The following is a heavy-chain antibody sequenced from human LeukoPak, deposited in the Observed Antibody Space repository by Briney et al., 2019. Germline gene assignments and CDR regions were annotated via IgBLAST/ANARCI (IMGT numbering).Heavy chain of an antibody. CDR2: INPNSGGT. CDR1: GYTFTGYY. Sequence: GASVKVSCKASGYTFTGYYMHWVRQAPGQGLEWMGWINPNSGGTNYAQKFQGRVTMTRDTSISTAYMELSRLRSDDTAVYYCASIQGPLSEYNWFDPWGQGTLVTVSS. J-gene: IGHJ5*02. V-gene: IGHV1-2*02. CDR3: ASIQGPLSEYNWFDP.